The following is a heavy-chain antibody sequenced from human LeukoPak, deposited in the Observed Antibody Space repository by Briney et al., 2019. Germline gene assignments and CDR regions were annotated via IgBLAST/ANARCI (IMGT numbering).Heavy chain of an antibody. D-gene: IGHD2-2*01. CDR2: FSFNGVTT. CDR3: AKAGIGVVVQQNWFDP. CDR1: GFTFSNYA. J-gene: IGHJ5*02. Sequence: GGSLRLSCAASGFTFSNYAMSWVRQAPGKGLEWVSTFSFNGVTTYYADSVKGRFTISRDNSKNTLYLQMNSLRAEDTAVYYCAKAGIGVVVQQNWFDPWGQGTLVTVSS. V-gene: IGHV3-23*01.